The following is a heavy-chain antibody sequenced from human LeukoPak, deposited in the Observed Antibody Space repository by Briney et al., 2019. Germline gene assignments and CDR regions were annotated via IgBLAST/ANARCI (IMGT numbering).Heavy chain of an antibody. V-gene: IGHV1-2*06. CDR2: INPNSGGT. D-gene: IGHD3-16*02. J-gene: IGHJ4*02. CDR1: GYTFTGYY. CDR3: ARVEYDYVWGSYRYIFDY. Sequence: ASVKVSCKASGYTFTGYYMHWVRQAPGQGLEWMGRINPNSGGTNYAQKFQGRVTMTRDTSISTAYMELSRLRSDDTAVYYCARVEYDYVWGSYRYIFDYWGQGTLVTVSS.